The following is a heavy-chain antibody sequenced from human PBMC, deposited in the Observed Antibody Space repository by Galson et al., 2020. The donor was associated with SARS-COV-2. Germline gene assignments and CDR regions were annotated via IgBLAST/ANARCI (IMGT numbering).Heavy chain of an antibody. D-gene: IGHD3-16*02. Sequence: GESLKISCAASGFTFDDYAMHWVRQAPGNGLEWVSLISWDGGSTYYADSVKGRFTISRDNSKNSLYLQMNSLRAEDTALYYCAKGLSAMAMITFGGVIAPFDYWGQGTLVTVSS. V-gene: IGHV3-43D*03. CDR2: ISWDGGST. CDR3: AKGLSAMAMITFGGVIAPFDY. CDR1: GFTFDDYA. J-gene: IGHJ4*02.